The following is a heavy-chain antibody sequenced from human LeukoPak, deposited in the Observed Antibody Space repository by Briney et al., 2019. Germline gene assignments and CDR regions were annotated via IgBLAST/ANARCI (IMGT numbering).Heavy chain of an antibody. CDR2: INSDALYI. CDR3: ARDAGGGTQRDGWLDP. CDR1: GFTFSDYY. Sequence: KSGGSLRLSCAASGFTFSDYYMSWIRQAPGKGLEWVASINSDALYIYYAESVKGRFTISRDNAKNLLYLYMNSQRVDDTAVYYCARDAGGGTQRDGWLDPWGQGTLVTVSS. J-gene: IGHJ5*02. D-gene: IGHD2-15*01. V-gene: IGHV3-11*04.